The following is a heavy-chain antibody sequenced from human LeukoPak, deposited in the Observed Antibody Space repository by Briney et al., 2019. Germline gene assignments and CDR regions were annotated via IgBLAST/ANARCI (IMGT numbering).Heavy chain of an antibody. CDR3: ARDASSWVELQGAFDI. Sequence: GGSLRLSCAASGFTFSSYSMNWVRQAPGKGLEWVSSISSSSSYIYYADSVKGRFTISRDNAKNSLYLQMNSLRAEDTAVYYCARDASSWVELQGAFDIWGQGTMVTVSS. J-gene: IGHJ3*02. D-gene: IGHD1-7*01. CDR1: GFTFSSYS. V-gene: IGHV3-21*01. CDR2: ISSSSSYI.